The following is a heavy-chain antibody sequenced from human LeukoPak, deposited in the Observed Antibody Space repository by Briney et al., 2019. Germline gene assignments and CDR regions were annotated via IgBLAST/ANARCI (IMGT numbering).Heavy chain of an antibody. V-gene: IGHV4-34*01. J-gene: IGHJ4*02. CDR2: INHSGST. D-gene: IGHD3-22*01. CDR3: ARMPKPRTYYYDSSGYNPHFDY. Sequence: SETLSLTCAVDGGSFSGYYWSWIRQPPGRGLEWIGEINHSGSTNYNPSLKSRVTISVDTSKNQFSLKLSSVTAADTAVYYCARMPKPRTYYYDSSGYNPHFDYWGQGTQVTVSS. CDR1: GGSFSGYY.